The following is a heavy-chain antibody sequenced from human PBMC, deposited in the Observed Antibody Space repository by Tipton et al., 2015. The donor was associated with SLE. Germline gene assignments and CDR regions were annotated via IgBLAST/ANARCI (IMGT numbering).Heavy chain of an antibody. CDR1: GYTFTSYA. D-gene: IGHD2-15*01. V-gene: IGHV1-3*01. CDR2: INAGNGNT. Sequence: QLVQSGAEVKKPGASVKVSCKASGYTFTSYAMQWVRQAPGQRLEWMGWINAGNGNTKYSQKFQGRVTITRDTSASTAYMELSSLSSEDTAVYYCAKGDCSGGSCDEYWGQGTLVTVSS. CDR3: AKGDCSGGSCDEY. J-gene: IGHJ4*02.